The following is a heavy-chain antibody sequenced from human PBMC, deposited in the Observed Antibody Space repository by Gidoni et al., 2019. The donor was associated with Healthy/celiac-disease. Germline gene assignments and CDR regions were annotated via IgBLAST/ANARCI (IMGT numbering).Heavy chain of an antibody. CDR1: GGSFSGYY. V-gene: IGHV4-34*01. CDR3: ARGVAGITIFWFPHWFDP. Sequence: QVQLQQWGAGLLKPSETLSLTCAVYGGSFSGYYWSWIRQPPGKGLEWIGEINHSGSTNYNPSLKSRVTISVDTSKNQFSLKLSSVTAADTAVYYCARGVAGITIFWFPHWFDPWGQGTLVTVSS. D-gene: IGHD3-9*01. CDR2: INHSGST. J-gene: IGHJ5*02.